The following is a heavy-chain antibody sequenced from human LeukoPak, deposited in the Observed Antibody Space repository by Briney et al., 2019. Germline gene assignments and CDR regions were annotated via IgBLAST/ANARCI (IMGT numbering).Heavy chain of an antibody. J-gene: IGHJ4*02. V-gene: IGHV4-61*01. CDR1: GGSVSSGSYY. D-gene: IGHD3-22*01. CDR2: IYYSGST. Sequence: SETLSLTCTVSGGSVSSGSYYWSWIRQPPGKGLEWIGYIYYSGSTNYNPSLKSRVTISVDTSKNQFSLKLSSVTAADTAVYYCARDGHGYYDSSGSFDYWGQGTLVTVSS. CDR3: ARDGHGYYDSSGSFDY.